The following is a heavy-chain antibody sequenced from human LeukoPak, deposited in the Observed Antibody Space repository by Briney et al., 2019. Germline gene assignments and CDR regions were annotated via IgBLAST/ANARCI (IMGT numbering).Heavy chain of an antibody. D-gene: IGHD4-17*01. CDR2: IYSGGST. V-gene: IGHV3-53*01. CDR3: ARGKLYGDSLGY. Sequence: GGSLRLSCAASGFTVSSNYMSWVRQAPGKGLEWVSVIYSGGSTYYADSVKGRFAISRDNSKNTLYLQMNSLRAEDTAVYYCARGKLYGDSLGYWGQGTLVTVSS. J-gene: IGHJ4*02. CDR1: GFTVSSNY.